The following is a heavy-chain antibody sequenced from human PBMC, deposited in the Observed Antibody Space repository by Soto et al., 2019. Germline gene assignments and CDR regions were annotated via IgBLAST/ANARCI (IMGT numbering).Heavy chain of an antibody. Sequence: GASVKVSCKASGFTFTSSAVQWVRQARGQRLEWIEWIVVGSGNTNYAQKIKERVTITRDMSTSTANMELSSLRSEDTDEYNSAAEAPGSYPGGYFDYWGQGTLVTVSS. CDR3: AAEAPGSYPGGYFDY. CDR1: GFTFTSSA. V-gene: IGHV1-58*01. CDR2: IVVGSGNT. J-gene: IGHJ4*02. D-gene: IGHD3-16*02.